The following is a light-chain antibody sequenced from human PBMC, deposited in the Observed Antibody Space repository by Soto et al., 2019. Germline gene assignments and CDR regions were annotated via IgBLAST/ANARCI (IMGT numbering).Light chain of an antibody. V-gene: IGKV3D-20*02. CDR3: LQRSNWRT. CDR2: HTS. Sequence: ENVLTQSPGTLSLSPGERATLSCRASQSISSSSLAWYQQEPGRAPRLLIYHTSSRATGIPDRFSGSGSGTDFTLTISSLHPEDFAVYYCLQRSNWRTFGQGTKVDIK. CDR1: QSISSSS. J-gene: IGKJ1*01.